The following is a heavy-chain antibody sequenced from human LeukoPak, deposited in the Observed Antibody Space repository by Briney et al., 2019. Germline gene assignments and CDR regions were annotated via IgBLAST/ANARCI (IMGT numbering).Heavy chain of an antibody. J-gene: IGHJ3*02. Sequence: PSQTLSLTCTVSGGSISSGDYYWSWIRQPPGTGLEWIGYIYYSGSTYYNPSLKSRVTISVDTSKNQFSLKLSSVTAADTAVYYCARVRGLDAFDIWGQGTMVTVSS. V-gene: IGHV4-30-4*08. CDR1: GGSISSGDYY. CDR3: ARVRGLDAFDI. CDR2: IYYSGST. D-gene: IGHD3-10*01.